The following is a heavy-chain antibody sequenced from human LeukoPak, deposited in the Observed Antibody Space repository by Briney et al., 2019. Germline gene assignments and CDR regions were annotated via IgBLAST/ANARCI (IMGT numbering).Heavy chain of an antibody. V-gene: IGHV4-59*01. J-gene: IGHJ5*02. D-gene: IGHD5-18*01. CDR3: ARGGLWPQKFDP. CDR2: IYYSGGT. Sequence: SETLSLTCTVSGGSISSYYWSWIRQPPGKGLEWIGYIYYSGGTNYNPSLKSRVTISVDTSKNQFSLKLSSVTAADTAVYYCARGGLWPQKFDPWGQGTLVTVSS. CDR1: GGSISSYY.